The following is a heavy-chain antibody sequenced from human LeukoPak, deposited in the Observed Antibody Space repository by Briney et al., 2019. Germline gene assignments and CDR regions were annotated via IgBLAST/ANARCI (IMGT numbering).Heavy chain of an antibody. D-gene: IGHD2-21*01. CDR2: IYYSGST. CDR1: GGSISPYY. J-gene: IGHJ4*02. Sequence: SETLSLTCAVSGGSISPYYWRWSRQPPGKGLEWIGYIYYSGSTNYNPSLKSRVTKSVDTSKNQFSLKLSSVTAAETAVCYCARDDCGKYFYYWGQGTLVTVSS. V-gene: IGHV4-59*01. CDR3: ARDDCGKYFYY.